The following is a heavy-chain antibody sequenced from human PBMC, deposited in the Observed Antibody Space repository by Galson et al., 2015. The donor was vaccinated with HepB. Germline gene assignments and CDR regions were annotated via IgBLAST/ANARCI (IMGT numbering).Heavy chain of an antibody. J-gene: IGHJ4*02. CDR1: GFTFGDYA. CDR3: TRGGLTYYYGSETLYVAY. D-gene: IGHD3-10*01. Sequence: SLRLSCAASGFTFGDYAMSWVRQAPGKGLEWVGFIRSKAYGGTTEYAASVKGRFTISRDDSKSIAYLQMNSLKTEDTAVYYCTRGGLTYYYGSETLYVAYWGQGTLVTVSS. V-gene: IGHV3-49*04. CDR2: IRSKAYGGTT.